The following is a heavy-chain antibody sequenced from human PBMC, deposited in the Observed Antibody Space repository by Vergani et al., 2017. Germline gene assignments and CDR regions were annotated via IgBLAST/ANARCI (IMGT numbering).Heavy chain of an antibody. V-gene: IGHV3-23*01. Sequence: EVQLLESGGGLVQPGGSLRLSCAASGFTFSSYALSWVRQAPGKGLEWVSALSLSGGTTYYADSVKGRFTISRDNSKNSLYLQMNSLRAEDTAVYYCARVQLWPRYYFDYWGQGTLVTVSS. CDR2: LSLSGGTT. CDR3: ARVQLWPRYYFDY. J-gene: IGHJ4*02. D-gene: IGHD5-18*01. CDR1: GFTFSSYA.